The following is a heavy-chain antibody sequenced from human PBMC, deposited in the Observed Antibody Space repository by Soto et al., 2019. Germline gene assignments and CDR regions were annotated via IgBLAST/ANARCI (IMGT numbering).Heavy chain of an antibody. D-gene: IGHD3-22*01. CDR2: ISSNGGST. CDR1: GFTFSSYA. Sequence: GGSLRLSCSASGFTFSSYAMHWVRQAPGKGLEYVSAISSNGGSTYYADSVKGRFTISRDNSKNTLYLQMSSLRAEDTAVYYCVKDPAHYYDSTDYWGQGSLVTVSS. J-gene: IGHJ4*02. V-gene: IGHV3-64D*06. CDR3: VKDPAHYYDSTDY.